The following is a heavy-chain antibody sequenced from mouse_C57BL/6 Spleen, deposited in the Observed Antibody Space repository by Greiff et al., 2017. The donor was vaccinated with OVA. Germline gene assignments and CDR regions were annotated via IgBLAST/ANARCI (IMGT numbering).Heavy chain of an antibody. J-gene: IGHJ3*01. D-gene: IGHD2-4*01. V-gene: IGHV5-6*01. CDR3: ARQGYDYDWFAY. CDR2: ISRGGSYT. Sequence: EVQVVESGGDLVKPGGSLKLSCAASGFTFSSYGMSWVRQTPDQRLEWVATISRGGSYTYYPDSVKGRFTISRDNAKNTPYLQMSSLKSEDTAMDDCARQGYDYDWFAYWGQGTLVTVSA. CDR1: GFTFSSYG.